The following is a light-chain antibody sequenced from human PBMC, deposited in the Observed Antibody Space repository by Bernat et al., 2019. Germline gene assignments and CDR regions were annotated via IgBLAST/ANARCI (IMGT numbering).Light chain of an antibody. CDR3: AAWDNSLNGYWV. CDR1: SSNIGSNT. Sequence: QSVLTQPPSASGTPGQRVTISCSGSSSNIGSNTVNWYQQLTGTAPRLLMYSDNQRPSGVPDRFSGSKSGTSASLAISGLQSEDEADYYCAAWDNSLNGYWVFGGGTKLTVL. V-gene: IGLV1-44*01. J-gene: IGLJ3*02. CDR2: SDN.